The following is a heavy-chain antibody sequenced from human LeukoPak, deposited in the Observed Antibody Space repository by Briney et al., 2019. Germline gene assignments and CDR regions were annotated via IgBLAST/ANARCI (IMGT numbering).Heavy chain of an antibody. V-gene: IGHV3-30*03. CDR3: AGGGIAVAANY. J-gene: IGHJ4*02. D-gene: IGHD6-19*01. CDR1: GFTFSSYG. CDR2: ISYDGSNK. Sequence: GGSLRLSCAASGFTFSSYGMHWVRQAPGKGLEWVAVISYDGSNKYYVDSVKGRFTISRDNSKNTLYLQMNSLRAEDTAVYYCAGGGIAVAANYWGQGTLVTVSS.